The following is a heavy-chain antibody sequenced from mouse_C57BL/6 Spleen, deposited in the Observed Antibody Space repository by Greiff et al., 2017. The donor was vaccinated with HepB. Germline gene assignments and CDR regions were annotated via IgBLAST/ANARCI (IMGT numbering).Heavy chain of an antibody. CDR1: GYTFTSYW. CDR3: ARGTVVATWDWYFDV. J-gene: IGHJ1*03. CDR2: IDPSDSYT. V-gene: IGHV1-59*01. D-gene: IGHD1-1*01. Sequence: VQLQQPGAELVRPGTSVKLSCKASGYTFTSYWMHWVKQRPGQGLEWIGVIDPSDSYTNYNQKFKGKATLTVDTSSSTAYMQLSSLTSEDSAVYYCARGTVVATWDWYFDVWGTGTTVTVSS.